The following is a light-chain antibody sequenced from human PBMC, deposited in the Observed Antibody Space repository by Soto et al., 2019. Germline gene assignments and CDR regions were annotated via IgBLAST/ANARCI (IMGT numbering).Light chain of an antibody. CDR3: AAWDDSLNGVV. CDR1: SSNIGSET. J-gene: IGLJ2*01. CDR2: SNN. Sequence: QSALTQPPSASGTPGQRVTISCSGSSSNIGSETVNWYQQLPGTAPKLLIYSNNQRPSGVPDRFSGSKSGTSASLAISGLQSEDEADYHCAAWDDSLNGVVFGGGTKLTVL. V-gene: IGLV1-44*01.